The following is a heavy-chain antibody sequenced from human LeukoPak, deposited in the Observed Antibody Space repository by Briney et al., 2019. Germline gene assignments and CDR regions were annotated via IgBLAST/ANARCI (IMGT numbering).Heavy chain of an antibody. D-gene: IGHD3-3*01. J-gene: IGHJ4*02. CDR2: IYYSGST. CDR1: GGSVSSGSYY. V-gene: IGHV4-61*01. Sequence: SETLSLTCTVSGGSVSSGSYYWSWVRQPPGKGLEWIGYIYYSGSTNYNPSLKSRVTISVDTSKNQFSLKLSSVTAADTAVYYCARDYLAQNIFGVVIGHYAFDYWGQGTLVTVSS. CDR3: ARDYLAQNIFGVVIGHYAFDY.